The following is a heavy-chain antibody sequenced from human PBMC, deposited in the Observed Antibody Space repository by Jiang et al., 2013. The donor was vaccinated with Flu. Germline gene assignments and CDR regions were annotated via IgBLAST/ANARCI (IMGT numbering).Heavy chain of an antibody. V-gene: IGHV4-31*03. CDR2: IYYSGST. J-gene: IGHJ4*02. CDR3: VGSKRWLQEIDY. CDR1: GGSISSGGYY. Sequence: PGLVKPSQTLSLTCTVSGGSISSGGYYWSWIRQHPGKGLEWIGYIYYSGSTYYNPSLKSRVTISVDTSKNQFSLKLSSVTAADTAVYYCVGSKRWLQEIDYWGQGTLVTVSS. D-gene: IGHD5-24*01.